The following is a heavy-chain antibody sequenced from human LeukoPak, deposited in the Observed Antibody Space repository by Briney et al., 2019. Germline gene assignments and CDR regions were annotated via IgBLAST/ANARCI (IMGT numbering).Heavy chain of an antibody. CDR3: ARAYSSSWYYNWFDP. Sequence: PSETLSLTCTVSGVSISNSSYYWGWIRQPPGKGLEWIGSIYYSGSTFYNPSLKSRLTISVETSKNQFSLKLRSVTAADTAIYYCARAYSSSWYYNWFDPWGQGTLVTVSS. V-gene: IGHV4-39*01. J-gene: IGHJ5*02. CDR1: GVSISNSSYY. CDR2: IYYSGST. D-gene: IGHD6-13*01.